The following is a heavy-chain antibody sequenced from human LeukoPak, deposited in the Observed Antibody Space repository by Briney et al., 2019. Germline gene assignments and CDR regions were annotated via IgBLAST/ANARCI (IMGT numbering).Heavy chain of an antibody. V-gene: IGHV3-23*01. J-gene: IGHJ4*02. CDR2: IRGNGATT. CDR1: GITFSSHA. Sequence: GGSLRLSCAASGITFSSHAMTWVRQAPGKGLELVAAIRGNGATTDYADSVKGRFTISRDNSKSTLYLQMNSLRAEDTAVYYCAKAYHDSGCLIDYWGQGTLVTVSS. CDR3: AKAYHDSGCLIDY. D-gene: IGHD6-19*01.